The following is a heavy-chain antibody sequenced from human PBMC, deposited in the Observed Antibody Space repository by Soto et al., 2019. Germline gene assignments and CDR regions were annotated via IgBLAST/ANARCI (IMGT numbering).Heavy chain of an antibody. CDR3: ARDTALYCSGGSCYLYNDAFDI. V-gene: IGHV1-18*01. D-gene: IGHD2-15*01. CDR1: GYTFTSYG. CDR2: ISAYNGNT. J-gene: IGHJ3*02. Sequence: ASVKVSCKASGYTFTSYGISWVRQAPGQGLEWMGWISAYNGNTSYAQKLQGRVTMTTDTSTSTAYMELRSLRSDDTAVYYCARDTALYCSGGSCYLYNDAFDIWLQGTMVTVS.